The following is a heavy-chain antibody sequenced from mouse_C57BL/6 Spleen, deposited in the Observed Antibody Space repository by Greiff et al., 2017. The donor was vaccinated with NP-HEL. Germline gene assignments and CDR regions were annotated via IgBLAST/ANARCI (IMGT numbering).Heavy chain of an antibody. CDR2: IYPRSGNN. V-gene: IGHV1-81*01. Sequence: VMLVESGAELARPGASVKLSCKASGYTFTSYGISRVKQRTGQGLEWIGEIYPRSGNNYYNEKFKGKATLTADKSSSTAYMELRSLTSEDSAVYFCARPYGSTSFYFDYWGQGTTLTVSS. CDR1: GYTFTSYG. J-gene: IGHJ2*01. D-gene: IGHD1-1*01. CDR3: ARPYGSTSFYFDY.